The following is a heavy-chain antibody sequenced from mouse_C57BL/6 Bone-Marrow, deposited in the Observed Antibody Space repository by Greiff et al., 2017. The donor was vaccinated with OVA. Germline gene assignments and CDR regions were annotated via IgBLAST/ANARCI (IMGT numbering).Heavy chain of an antibody. CDR1: GFTFTDYY. D-gene: IGHD1-1*01. CDR3: ARPCITTVVATDYAMDY. CDR2: IRNKANGYTT. J-gene: IGHJ4*01. Sequence: EVNLVESGGGLVQPGGSLSLSCAASGFTFTDYYMSWVRQPPGKALEWLGFIRNKANGYTTEYSASVKGRFTISRDNSQSILYLQMNALRAEDSATYYCARPCITTVVATDYAMDYWGQGTSVTVSS. V-gene: IGHV7-3*01.